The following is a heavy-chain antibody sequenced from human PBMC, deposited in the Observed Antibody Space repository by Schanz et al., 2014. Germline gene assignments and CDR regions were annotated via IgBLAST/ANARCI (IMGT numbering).Heavy chain of an antibody. D-gene: IGHD6-13*01. V-gene: IGHV1-18*01. CDR2: IGGSDGNT. J-gene: IGHJ4*02. CDR3: ARVYRWQHILGHFDS. CDR1: GYTFTRSG. Sequence: QVQLVQSGGEVKTPGASVKVSCKASGYTFTRSGISWVRQAPGQGLEWMGWIGGSDGNTNYVQNFQGRVTMTRDTSITTAYMDLSRLTSDDTAVYYCARVYRWQHILGHFDSWGQGSLVTVSS.